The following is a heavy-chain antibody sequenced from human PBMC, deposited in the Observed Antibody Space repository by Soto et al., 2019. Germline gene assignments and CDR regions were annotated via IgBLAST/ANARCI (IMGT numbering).Heavy chain of an antibody. J-gene: IGHJ6*02. CDR3: SRAPDYRNYVYYGMDV. V-gene: IGHV3-49*05. CDR1: GFTFGDYA. Sequence: KPGGSLRLSCAASGFTFGDYAMNWFRQAPGKGLEWVGFLRSKAYGGTTEYAASVKGRLTISRDDSKSIAYLQMNSLKTEDTAVYYCSRAPDYRNYVYYGMDVWGQGTTVTVSS. D-gene: IGHD4-4*01. CDR2: LRSKAYGGTT.